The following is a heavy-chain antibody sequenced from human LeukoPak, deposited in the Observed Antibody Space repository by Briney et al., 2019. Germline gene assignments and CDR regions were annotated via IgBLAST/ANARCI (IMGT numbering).Heavy chain of an antibody. CDR2: MNPNSGNT. Sequence: ASVKVSCKTSGYTFTSYDINWVRQATGQGLEWMGWMNPNSGNTGYAQKFQGRVTMTRNTSISTAYMELSSLRSEDTAVYYCARWMVRGVIWYFDYWGQGTLVTVSS. D-gene: IGHD3-10*01. CDR1: GYTFTSYD. CDR3: ARWMVRGVIWYFDY. J-gene: IGHJ4*02. V-gene: IGHV1-8*01.